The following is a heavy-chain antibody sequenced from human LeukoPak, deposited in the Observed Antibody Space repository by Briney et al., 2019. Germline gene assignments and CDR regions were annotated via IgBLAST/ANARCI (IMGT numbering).Heavy chain of an antibody. V-gene: IGHV4-34*01. CDR1: GGSFSGYY. J-gene: IGHJ3*02. Sequence: PSETLSLTCAVYGGSFSGYYWSWIRQPPGKGLEWIGEINHSGSTNYNPSLKSRVTISVDTSKNQFSLKLSSVTAADTAVYYCARDPVAPRRGAFDIWGQGTMVTVSS. CDR2: INHSGST. D-gene: IGHD5-12*01. CDR3: ARDPVAPRRGAFDI.